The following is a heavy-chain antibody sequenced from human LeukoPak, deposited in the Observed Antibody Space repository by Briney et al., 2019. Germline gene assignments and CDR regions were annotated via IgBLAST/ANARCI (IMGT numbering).Heavy chain of an antibody. CDR1: GYTFTGYY. J-gene: IGHJ5*02. Sequence: ASVKVSCKASGYTFTGYYMHWVRQAPGKGLEWMGGFDPEDGETIYAQKFQGRVTMTEDTSTDTAYMELSSLRSEDTAVYYCATAGSIRGSAGWFDPWGQGTLVTVSS. CDR2: FDPEDGET. V-gene: IGHV1-24*01. D-gene: IGHD3-10*01. CDR3: ATAGSIRGSAGWFDP.